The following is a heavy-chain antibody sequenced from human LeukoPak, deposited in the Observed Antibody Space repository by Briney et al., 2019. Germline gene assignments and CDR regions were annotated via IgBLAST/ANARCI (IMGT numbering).Heavy chain of an antibody. D-gene: IGHD3-16*02. J-gene: IGHJ3*02. CDR2: INHSGST. V-gene: IGHV4-34*01. CDR3: ARGLFYIWGSYRLRTHAFDI. CDR1: GGSFSGYY. Sequence: PSETLSLTCAVYGGSFSGYYWSWIRQPPGKGLEWIGEINHSGSTNYNPSLKSRVTISVDTSKNQFSLKLSSVTAADTAVYYCARGLFYIWGSYRLRTHAFDIWGQGAMVTVSS.